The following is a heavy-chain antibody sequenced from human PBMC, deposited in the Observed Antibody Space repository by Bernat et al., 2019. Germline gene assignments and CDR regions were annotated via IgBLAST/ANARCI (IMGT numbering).Heavy chain of an antibody. D-gene: IGHD3-16*02. Sequence: QVQLQQWGAGLLKPSETLSLTFAVYGGSFSGYYWSWIRQPPGKGLEWIGEINHSGSTNYNPSLKSRVTISVDKSKNQFYLKLSSVTAADTAVYYCARGRFVGGSYRYLHNWFDPWGQGTLVTVSS. J-gene: IGHJ5*02. CDR2: INHSGST. V-gene: IGHV4-34*01. CDR3: ARGRFVGGSYRYLHNWFDP. CDR1: GGSFSGYY.